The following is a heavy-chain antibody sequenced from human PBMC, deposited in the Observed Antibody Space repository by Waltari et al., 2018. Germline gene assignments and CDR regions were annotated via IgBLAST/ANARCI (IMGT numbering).Heavy chain of an antibody. Sequence: EVQMVESGGGLVQPGGSLRLSCAASGFTVSGNFLSWVRQAPGRGLEWVSIIYSDDSTSYADSVKGRFTISRHNSKNTLYLQMGSLRAEDTAVYYCAIGRRPAPGYWGQGTLVTVSS. CDR1: GFTVSGNF. D-gene: IGHD2-2*01. J-gene: IGHJ4*02. V-gene: IGHV3-53*04. CDR3: AIGRRPAPGY. CDR2: IYSDDST.